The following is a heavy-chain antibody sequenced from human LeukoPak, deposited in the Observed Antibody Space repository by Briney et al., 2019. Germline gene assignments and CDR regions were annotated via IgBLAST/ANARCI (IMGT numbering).Heavy chain of an antibody. J-gene: IGHJ6*03. CDR3: ARGGIVVVPAVDYMDV. D-gene: IGHD2-2*01. V-gene: IGHV3-21*01. CDR1: GFTFHSHS. Sequence: PGGSLRLSCAASGFTFHSHSMNWVRQAPGKGLEWVSSISMTSSYIYYADSVKGRFTISRDNAKNSLYLQMNSLRAEDTAVYYCARGGIVVVPAVDYMDVWGKGTTVTVSS. CDR2: ISMTSSYI.